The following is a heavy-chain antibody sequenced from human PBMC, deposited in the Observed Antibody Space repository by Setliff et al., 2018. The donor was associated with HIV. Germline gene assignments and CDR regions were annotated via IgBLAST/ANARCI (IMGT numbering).Heavy chain of an antibody. J-gene: IGHJ4*02. D-gene: IGHD6-6*01. CDR3: AREVVPTSEYHTFDS. CDR1: GYTFTNYG. CDR2: ISGYNSDT. V-gene: IGHV1-18*04. Sequence: VKVSCKASGYTFTNYGISWLRQAPGQGLEWMGWISGYNSDTKYAEKVQGRVTMTTDTSTGTAYLELRSLRSDDTAVYYCAREVVPTSEYHTFDSWGQGSLVTVSS.